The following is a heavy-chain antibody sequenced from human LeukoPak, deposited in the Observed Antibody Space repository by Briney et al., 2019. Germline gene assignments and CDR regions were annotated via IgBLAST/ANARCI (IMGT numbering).Heavy chain of an antibody. CDR2: INPNSGGT. V-gene: IGHV1-2*02. CDR1: GYTFTSYG. Sequence: GASVKVSCKASGYTFTSYGISWVRQAPGQGLEWMGWINPNSGGTNYAQKFQGRVTMTRDTSISTAYMELSRLRSDDTAVYYCARDSGGFGGVGYWGQGTLVTVSS. D-gene: IGHD1-26*01. CDR3: ARDSGGFGGVGY. J-gene: IGHJ4*02.